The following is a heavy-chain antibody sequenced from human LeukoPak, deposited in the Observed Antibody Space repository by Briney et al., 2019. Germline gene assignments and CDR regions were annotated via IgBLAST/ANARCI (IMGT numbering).Heavy chain of an antibody. CDR3: TKGGPWMFTFVGAPDAFDI. Sequence: GGSLRLSCAASGFTFSSYAMSRGRPAPGKGLGGGSAIRCSGGSTYYANSVKGRFPISRDNHKTTLYLPMISLRAGDTAVYYCTKGGPWMFTFVGAPDAFDIWGRGTMVSVPS. V-gene: IGHV3-23*01. J-gene: IGHJ3*02. D-gene: IGHD3-16*01. CDR2: IRCSGGST. CDR1: GFTFSSYA.